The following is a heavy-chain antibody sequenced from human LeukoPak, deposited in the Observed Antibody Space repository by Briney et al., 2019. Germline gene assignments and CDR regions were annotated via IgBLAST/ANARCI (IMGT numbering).Heavy chain of an antibody. D-gene: IGHD6-19*01. CDR1: GFAFSSFA. J-gene: IGHJ6*03. CDR3: TKELHVAVAVADYYYFYMDV. Sequence: GGSLRLSCAASGFAFSSFAMGWVRQSPGKGLEWLSTINGGGNTTFYADSVKGRFTISRDNSKSTLYLHMDSLRPDDTAIYYCTKELHVAVAVADYYYFYMDVWGRGTAVTVSS. CDR2: INGGGNTT. V-gene: IGHV3-23*01.